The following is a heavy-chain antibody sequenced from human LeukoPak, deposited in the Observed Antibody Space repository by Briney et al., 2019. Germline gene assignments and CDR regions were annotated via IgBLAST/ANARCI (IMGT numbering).Heavy chain of an antibody. J-gene: IGHJ4*02. CDR3: AKRLYYDSSGFFDY. D-gene: IGHD3-22*01. CDR1: GFTFSSYS. V-gene: IGHV3-48*01. CDR2: ITGSISTI. Sequence: PGGSLRLSCAASGFTFSSYSMNWVRQAPGKGLEWVSYITGSISTIYYADSVKGRFTISRDNAKNSVYLQMNSLRAEDTAVYYCAKRLYYDSSGFFDYWGQGTLVTVSS.